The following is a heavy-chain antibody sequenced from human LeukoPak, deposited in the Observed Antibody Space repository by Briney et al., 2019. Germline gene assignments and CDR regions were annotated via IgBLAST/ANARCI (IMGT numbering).Heavy chain of an antibody. J-gene: IGHJ5*02. CDR3: ARARRFGEGDWFDP. V-gene: IGHV4-59*01. Sequence: SETLSLTCTVSGGSISSYYWSWIRQPPGKGLEWIGYIYYSGSTNYNPSLKSRVTISVDTSKNQFSLKLSSVTAADTAVYYCARARRFGEGDWFDPRGQGTLVTVPS. CDR2: IYYSGST. CDR1: GGSISSYY. D-gene: IGHD3-10*01.